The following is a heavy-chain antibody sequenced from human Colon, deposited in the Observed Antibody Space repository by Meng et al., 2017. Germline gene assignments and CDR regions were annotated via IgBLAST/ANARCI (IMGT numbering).Heavy chain of an antibody. J-gene: IGHJ6*02. CDR1: GFTISRYW. CDR2: INRDGSTT. Sequence: GESLKVSCAASGFTISRYWMHWVRQAPGKGLLWVSRINRDGSTTSYADSVKGRFTISRDNAKNTLYLQMNSLRAEDTAVYYCARRVDYYFGMDAWGQGTTVTVSS. V-gene: IGHV3-74*01. D-gene: IGHD2-15*01. CDR3: ARRVDYYFGMDA.